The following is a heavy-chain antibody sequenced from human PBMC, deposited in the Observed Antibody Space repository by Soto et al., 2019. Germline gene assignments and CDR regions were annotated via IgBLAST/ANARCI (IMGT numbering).Heavy chain of an antibody. CDR1: GYTFTSYD. D-gene: IGHD1-26*01. Sequence: QVQLVQSGAEVKKPGASVKVSCKASGYTFTSYDIYWVRQATGQGLEWMGWMHPNSGNTGYAQKFQGRVTMTRNTSITTAYMELSSLTSEDTAVYCCARGLSYRQDWGQGTLVTVSS. CDR2: MHPNSGNT. CDR3: ARGLSYRQD. J-gene: IGHJ4*02. V-gene: IGHV1-8*01.